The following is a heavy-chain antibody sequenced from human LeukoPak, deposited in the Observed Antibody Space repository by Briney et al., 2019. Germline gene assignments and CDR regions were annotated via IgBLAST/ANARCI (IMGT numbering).Heavy chain of an antibody. D-gene: IGHD1-26*01. CDR1: GFTFSSYG. V-gene: IGHV3-30*02. Sequence: GGSRRLSCAASGFTFSSYGLHWVRQAPGRGLEWVAFIRFDGNNKNYADSVKGRFTISRDNSRNTLYLQMNSLRTEDRAGYYCAKGSVGVYETDYGSQGTLLTVPS. CDR3: AKGSVGVYETDY. J-gene: IGHJ4*02. CDR2: IRFDGNNK.